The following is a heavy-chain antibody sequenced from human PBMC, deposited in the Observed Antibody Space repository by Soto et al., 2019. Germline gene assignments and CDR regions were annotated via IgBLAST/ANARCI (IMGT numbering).Heavy chain of an antibody. V-gene: IGHV4-31*03. Sequence: NPSETLSLTCTVSGGSISSGGYYWSWIRQHPGKGLEWIGYIYYSGSTHYNPSLKSRVIISVDTSKNQFSLNLSSVTAADTAVYYCALRYDNRFYWGQGTLVTVSS. CDR3: ALRYDNRFY. CDR1: GGSISSGGYY. CDR2: IYYSGST. D-gene: IGHD3-22*01. J-gene: IGHJ4*02.